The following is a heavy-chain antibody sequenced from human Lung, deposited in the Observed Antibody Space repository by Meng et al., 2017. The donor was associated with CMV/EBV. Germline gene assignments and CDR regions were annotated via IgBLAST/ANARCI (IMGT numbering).Heavy chain of an antibody. V-gene: IGHV3-53*01. CDR3: AAAHHRGGTDCCALES. Sequence: GGSXRLXCAASAFTVSSKYMSWVRRAPGKGLQYVSLIYSDGTTYYAESVKGRFTISRDVSKNTLYLQMNSLRAEDTAVYYCAAAHHRGGTDCCALESWGQGTXVTGAS. D-gene: IGHD2-21*01. CDR2: IYSDGTT. J-gene: IGHJ4*02. CDR1: AFTVSSKY.